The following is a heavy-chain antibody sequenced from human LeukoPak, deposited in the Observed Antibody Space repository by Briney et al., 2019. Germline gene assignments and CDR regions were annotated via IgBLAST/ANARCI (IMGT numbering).Heavy chain of an antibody. J-gene: IGHJ5*02. V-gene: IGHV1-24*01. CDR2: FDPEDGET. CDR1: GYTLTELS. Sequence: VASVKVSCKVSGYTLTELSMHWVRQAPGKGLEWMGGFDPEDGETIYAQKFQGRVTMTEDTSTDTAYMELSSLRSEDTAVYYCATVGYCSSTSCYGLLLTGAKGRPFDPWGQGTLVTVSS. D-gene: IGHD2-2*03. CDR3: ATVGYCSSTSCYGLLLTGAKGRPFDP.